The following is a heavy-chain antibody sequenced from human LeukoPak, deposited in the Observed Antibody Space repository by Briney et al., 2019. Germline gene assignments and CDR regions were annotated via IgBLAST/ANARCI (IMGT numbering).Heavy chain of an antibody. CDR1: GYTFTSYG. Sequence: ASVKVSCRASGYTFTSYGISWVRQAPGQGLEWMGWISAYNGNTNYAQKLQGRVTMTTDTSTNTAYMELRSLRSDDTAVYYCARGSSNGADWNVLRFLEWLPHFDYWGQGTLVTVSS. V-gene: IGHV1-18*01. D-gene: IGHD3-3*01. CDR2: ISAYNGNT. J-gene: IGHJ4*02. CDR3: ARGSSNGADWNVLRFLEWLPHFDY.